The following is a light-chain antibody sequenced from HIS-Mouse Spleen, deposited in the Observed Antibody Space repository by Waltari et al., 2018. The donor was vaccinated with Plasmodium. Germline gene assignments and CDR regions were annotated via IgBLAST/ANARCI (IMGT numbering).Light chain of an antibody. CDR1: ALPKKY. J-gene: IGLJ3*02. Sequence: SYDLTQPPSVSVSPGQTARLTCSGHALPKKYAYWYQQKSGQAPVLVIYEDSKRPSGIPERFSGSSSGTMATLTISGAQVEDEADYYCYSTDSSGNHRVFGGGTKLTVL. V-gene: IGLV3-10*01. CDR2: EDS. CDR3: YSTDSSGNHRV.